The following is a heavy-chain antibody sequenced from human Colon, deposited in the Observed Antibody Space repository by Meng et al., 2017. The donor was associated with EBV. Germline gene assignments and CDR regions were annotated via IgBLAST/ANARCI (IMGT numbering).Heavy chain of an antibody. CDR2: IYHSGST. J-gene: IGHJ4*02. V-gene: IGHV4-30-2*01. CDR1: GDSVTNGGYS. CDR3: ARDTSTWGNKGLDH. Sequence: HLQLPESGSGLVNPSQTLSLTCVVSGDSVTNGGYSWSWIRQPPGKGLEWIGYIYHSGSTKYNPSLKSRVTISVDTSKNQFSLKLSSVTAADTAVYYCARDTSTWGNKGLDHWGQGILVTVSS. D-gene: IGHD7-27*01.